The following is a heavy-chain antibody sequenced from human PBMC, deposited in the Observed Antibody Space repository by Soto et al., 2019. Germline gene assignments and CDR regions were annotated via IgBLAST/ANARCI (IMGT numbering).Heavy chain of an antibody. V-gene: IGHV3-48*01. CDR2: ITSGSSTI. D-gene: IGHD3-10*01. Sequence: GGSLRLSCVVSGFTFSSYSMDWVRQAPGKGQEWVSYITSGSSTIHYADSVKGRFTISRDNAKNSVFLQMNSLRVEDTAVYYCVRDAGSLGYWGQGTLVTVSS. CDR1: GFTFSSYS. J-gene: IGHJ4*02. CDR3: VRDAGSLGY.